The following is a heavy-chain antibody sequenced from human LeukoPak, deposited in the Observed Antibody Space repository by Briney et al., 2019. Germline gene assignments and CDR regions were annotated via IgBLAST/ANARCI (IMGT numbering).Heavy chain of an antibody. Sequence: TLSLTCTVSGGSISSYYWSWIRQPPGKALEWLARIDWDDDKYYSTSLKTRLTISKDTSKNQVVLTMTNMDPVDTATYYCARISIAVAGHDAFDIWGQGTMVTVSS. D-gene: IGHD6-19*01. J-gene: IGHJ3*02. CDR2: IDWDDDK. V-gene: IGHV2-70*11. CDR3: ARISIAVAGHDAFDI. CDR1: GGSISSYYW.